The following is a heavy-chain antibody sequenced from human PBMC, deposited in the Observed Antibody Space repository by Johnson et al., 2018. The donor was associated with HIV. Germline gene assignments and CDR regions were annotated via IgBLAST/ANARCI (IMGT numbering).Heavy chain of an antibody. J-gene: IGHJ3*02. D-gene: IGHD5-24*01. CDR2: ISWNSGST. CDR1: GFTFDDYA. Sequence: RLSCAASGFTFDDYAMHWVRQAPGKGLEWVSGISWNSGSTYYADSVRGRFTISRDNSKNTLYLQMNSLRAEDTAVYYCARACRDGYTCDVYDIWGQGTMVTVSS. CDR3: ARACRDGYTCDVYDI. V-gene: IGHV3-9*01.